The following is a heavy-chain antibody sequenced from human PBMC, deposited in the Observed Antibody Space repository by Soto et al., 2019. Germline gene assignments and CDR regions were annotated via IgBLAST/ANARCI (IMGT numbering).Heavy chain of an antibody. Sequence: EVQLLESGGGMVQPGGSLRLTCAASGFTFSSYAMSWVRQAPGKGLEWVSAISGSGGSTYYADSVKGRFTISRDNSKNTLYLQMNSLRAEDTAVYYCARELIVVVPSANVYWGQGTLVTVSS. CDR3: ARELIVVVPSANVY. CDR1: GFTFSSYA. V-gene: IGHV3-23*01. CDR2: ISGSGGST. D-gene: IGHD2-2*01. J-gene: IGHJ4*02.